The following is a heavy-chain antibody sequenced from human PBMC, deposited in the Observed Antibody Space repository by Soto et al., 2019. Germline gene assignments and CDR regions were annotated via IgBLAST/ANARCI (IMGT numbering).Heavy chain of an antibody. CDR3: ARDSPPMDV. CDR1: GFTFSSYS. V-gene: IGHV3-48*02. J-gene: IGHJ6*02. Sequence: GGSLRLSCAASGFTFSSYSMNWVRQAPGKGLEWVSYISSSSSTIYYADTVKGRFTISRDNAKNSLYLQMNSLREEDTAVYYCARDSPPMDVWGQGTTVTVSS. CDR2: ISSSSSTI.